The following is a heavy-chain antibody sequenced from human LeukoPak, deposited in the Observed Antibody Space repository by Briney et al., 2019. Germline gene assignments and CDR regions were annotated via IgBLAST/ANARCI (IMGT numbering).Heavy chain of an antibody. V-gene: IGHV3-21*01. J-gene: IGHJ5*02. D-gene: IGHD3-3*01. CDR1: GFTFSSYS. CDR2: ISSSSSYI. CDR3: ARGKRITIFGVVIKRSWFDP. Sequence: GGSLRLSCAASGFTFSSYSMNWVRQAPGKGLEWVSSISSSSSYIYYADSVKGRFTISRDNAKNSLYLQMNSLRAEDTAVYYCARGKRITIFGVVIKRSWFDPWGQGTLVTVSS.